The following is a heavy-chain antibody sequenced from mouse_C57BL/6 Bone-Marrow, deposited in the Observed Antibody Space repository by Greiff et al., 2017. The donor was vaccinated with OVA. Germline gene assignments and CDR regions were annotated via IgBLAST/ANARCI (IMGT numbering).Heavy chain of an antibody. CDR2: IDPANGDT. CDR1: GFNIKNTY. J-gene: IGHJ4*01. Sequence: VQLQQSVAELVRPGASVKLSCTASGFNIKNTYMHWVKQRPEQGLEWIGRIDPANGDTKYAPTFPGKATITADTSSNTAYLQLSSLTSEDTAIYYCARDGSKDYYAMDYWGQGTSVTVSS. V-gene: IGHV14-3*01. D-gene: IGHD1-1*01. CDR3: ARDGSKDYYAMDY.